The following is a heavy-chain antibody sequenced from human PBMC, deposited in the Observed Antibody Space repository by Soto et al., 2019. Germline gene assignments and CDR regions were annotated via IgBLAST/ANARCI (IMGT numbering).Heavy chain of an antibody. V-gene: IGHV1-8*01. J-gene: IGHJ6*03. CDR3: ARGVLQDIVVVVAATTYYYYYMDV. Sequence: ASVKVSCKASGYTFTSYDINWVRQATGQGLEWMGWMNPNSGNTGYAQKFQGRVTMTRNTSISTAYMELSSLRSEDTAVYYCARGVLQDIVVVVAATTYYYYYMDVWGKGTTVTVSS. CDR2: MNPNSGNT. CDR1: GYTFTSYD. D-gene: IGHD2-15*01.